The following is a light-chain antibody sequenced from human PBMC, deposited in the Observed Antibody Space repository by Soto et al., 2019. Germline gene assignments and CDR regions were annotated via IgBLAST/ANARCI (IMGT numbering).Light chain of an antibody. V-gene: IGLV2-14*02. CDR2: EGH. Sequence: QSALAQPASVSGSPGQSITISCTGTSGFVGSFSLVSWYQQHPGKAPKVMISEGHRRPSGVPDRFSGSKSGTSASLAITGLQAEDEADYYCQSFDSRLSDVFGTGTKLTVL. J-gene: IGLJ1*01. CDR3: QSFDSRLSDV. CDR1: SGFVGSFSL.